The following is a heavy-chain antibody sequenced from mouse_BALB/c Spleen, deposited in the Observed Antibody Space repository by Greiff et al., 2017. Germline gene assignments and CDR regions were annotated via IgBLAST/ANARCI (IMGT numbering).Heavy chain of an antibody. Sequence: QVQLKESGPGLVAPSQSLSITCTVSGFSLTGYGVNWVRQPPGKGLEWLGMIWGDGSTDYNSALKSRLSISKDNSKSQVFLKMNSLQTDDTAKYYCATPYYGNYEENYAMDYWGQGTSVTVSS. J-gene: IGHJ4*01. CDR3: ATPYYGNYEENYAMDY. CDR2: IWGDGST. D-gene: IGHD2-10*01. V-gene: IGHV2-6-7*01. CDR1: GFSLTGYG.